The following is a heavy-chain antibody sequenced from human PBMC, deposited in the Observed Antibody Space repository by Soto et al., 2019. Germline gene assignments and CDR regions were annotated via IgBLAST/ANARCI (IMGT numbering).Heavy chain of an antibody. CDR1: GYTFTGYY. CDR2: INPNSGGT. Sequence: ASVKVSCKASGYTFTGYYMHWVRQAPGQGLEWMGWINPNSGGTNYAQKFQGWVTMTRDTSISTAYMELSRLRSDDTAVYYCARCDILTGYYLGDCDYWSQRTLVTVSS. V-gene: IGHV1-2*04. J-gene: IGHJ4*02. D-gene: IGHD3-9*01. CDR3: ARCDILTGYYLGDCDY.